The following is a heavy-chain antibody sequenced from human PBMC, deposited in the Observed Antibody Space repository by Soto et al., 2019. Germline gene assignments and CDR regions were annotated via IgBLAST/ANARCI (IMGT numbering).Heavy chain of an antibody. CDR2: INPSNGFT. D-gene: IGHD2-21*02. CDR3: ARDWPDTYCGGDCPLGYFYHGMDV. V-gene: IGHV1-46*02. CDR1: GFTFNTYY. Sequence: QVQLVQSGAELKKPGASVSLSCKASGFTFNTYYIHWVRQSPGEGLQWLGVINPSNGFTSYAQKFQGRVTMTAETSTTTVYLELSSLRSEDTAVYFCARDWPDTYCGGDCPLGYFYHGMDVWGQGTAVTVSS. J-gene: IGHJ6*02.